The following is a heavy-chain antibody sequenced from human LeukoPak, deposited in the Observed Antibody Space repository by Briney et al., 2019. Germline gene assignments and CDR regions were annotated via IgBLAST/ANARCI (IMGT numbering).Heavy chain of an antibody. Sequence: PGGSLRLFCAASGFTFDDYDMSWARQAPGKGLEWVSGINWSGGSTGYADSVKGRFTISRDNAKNSLYLQMNSLRAEDTALYYCARGLGSVVVVAATLDYWGQGTVVTVSS. CDR1: GFTFDDYD. CDR3: ARGLGSVVVVAATLDY. CDR2: INWSGGST. V-gene: IGHV3-20*04. D-gene: IGHD2-15*01. J-gene: IGHJ4*02.